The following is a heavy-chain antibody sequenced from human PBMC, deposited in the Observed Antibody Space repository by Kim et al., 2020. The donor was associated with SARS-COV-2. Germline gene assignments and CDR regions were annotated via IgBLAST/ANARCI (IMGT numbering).Heavy chain of an antibody. V-gene: IGHV3-23*05. CDR1: GFTFRNSA. CDR2: IFGSGSGT. J-gene: IGHJ2*01. D-gene: IGHD2-2*01. Sequence: GGSLRLSCAASGFTFRNSAMSWVRQAPGQGLEWVSVIFGSGSGTYSAASVKGRLHISRDNSKKILYLQMNNLRAEDTAVYYCARHLHVTSVTLYWYLELWGRGNLVPVSS. CDR3: ARHLHVTSVTLYWYLEL.